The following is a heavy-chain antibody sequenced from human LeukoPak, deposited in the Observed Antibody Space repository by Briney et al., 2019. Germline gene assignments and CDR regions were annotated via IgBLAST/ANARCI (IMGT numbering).Heavy chain of an antibody. D-gene: IGHD2-2*01. J-gene: IGHJ4*02. CDR3: ARDYCSSTSCLFDY. CDR1: GYTFTGYH. CDR2: INPNSGDT. V-gene: IGHV1-2*06. Sequence: EASVKVSCKTSGYTFTGYHMHWVRQAPGQGLEWMGRINPNSGDTNYAQKFQGRVTMTRDTSISTAYMELSGLTSDDTAMYYCARDYCSSTSCLFDYWGQGTLVTVSS.